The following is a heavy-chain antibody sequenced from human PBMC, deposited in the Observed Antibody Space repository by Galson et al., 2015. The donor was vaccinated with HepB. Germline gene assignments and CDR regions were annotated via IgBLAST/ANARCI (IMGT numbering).Heavy chain of an antibody. D-gene: IGHD6-13*01. V-gene: IGHV3-30-3*01. Sequence: SLRLSCAASGFTFSTYPMHWVRQAPGKGLEWVAVISYDGSKKYYADSVKGRLTISRDDSRNTLYLQMNSLRLEDTTVYHCVRGSAAAFDAFEIWGQGTMVTVSS. J-gene: IGHJ3*02. CDR1: GFTFSTYP. CDR3: VRGSAAAFDAFEI. CDR2: ISYDGSKK.